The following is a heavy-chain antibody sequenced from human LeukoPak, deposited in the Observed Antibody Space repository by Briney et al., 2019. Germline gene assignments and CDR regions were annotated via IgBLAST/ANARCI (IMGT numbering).Heavy chain of an antibody. D-gene: IGHD3-9*01. CDR2: IKHDGSEN. Sequence: PGGSLRLSCAASGFTFSSNWMSWVRQAPGKGLEWVANIKHDGSENYYVDSVKSRFTISRDNAKNSLYLQMNSLRAEDTAVYYCARVGYFAGYYWGQGTLVTVSS. J-gene: IGHJ4*02. V-gene: IGHV3-7*04. CDR1: GFTFSSNW. CDR3: ARVGYFAGYY.